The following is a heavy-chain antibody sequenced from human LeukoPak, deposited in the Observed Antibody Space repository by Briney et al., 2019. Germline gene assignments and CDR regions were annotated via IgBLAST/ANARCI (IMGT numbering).Heavy chain of an antibody. CDR2: IAHDGVSK. V-gene: IGHV3-30*19. D-gene: IGHD6-19*01. CDR3: ARDWGASGWYNWFDP. Sequence: GRSLRLSCATSGFTLNNYGMHWVRQAPGKGLEWVAIIAHDGVSKYYTDSVKGRFTISRDNSRNTLYLQMDSLRPEDTAVYYCARDWGASGWYNWFDPWGQGTLVTVYS. CDR1: GFTLNNYG. J-gene: IGHJ5*02.